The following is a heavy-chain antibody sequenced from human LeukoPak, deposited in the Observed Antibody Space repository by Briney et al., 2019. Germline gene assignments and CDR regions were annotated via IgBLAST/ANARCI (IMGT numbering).Heavy chain of an antibody. CDR1: GGSFSGYY. CDR2: ISHSGST. D-gene: IGHD3-22*01. V-gene: IGHV4-34*01. CDR3: ARRLQITMIVVVITSWFDP. Sequence: SETLSLTCAGYGGSFSGYYWSWIRQPPGKGLEWIGEISHSGSTNYNPSLKSRVTISVDTSKNQFSLKLSSVTAADTAVYYCARRLQITMIVVVITSWFDPWGQGTLVTVSS. J-gene: IGHJ5*02.